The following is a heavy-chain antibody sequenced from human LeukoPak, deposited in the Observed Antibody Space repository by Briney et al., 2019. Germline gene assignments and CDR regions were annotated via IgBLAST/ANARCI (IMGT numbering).Heavy chain of an antibody. V-gene: IGHV1-2*02. CDR1: GYTFTGYY. D-gene: IGHD6-13*01. Sequence: ASVKVSCKASGYTFTGYYMHWVRQAPGQGLEWMGWINPNSGGTNYAQKFQGRVTMTRDTSISTAYMELSRLRSDDTAVYYCARDPVIAAYTYYYYYYMDVWGKGTTVTVSS. CDR2: INPNSGGT. J-gene: IGHJ6*03. CDR3: ARDPVIAAYTYYYYYYMDV.